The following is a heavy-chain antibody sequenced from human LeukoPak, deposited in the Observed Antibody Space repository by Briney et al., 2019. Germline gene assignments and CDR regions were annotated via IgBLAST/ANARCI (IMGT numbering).Heavy chain of an antibody. CDR1: GFSINSVYY. CDR3: ARGSIHGSSSYYMDV. CDR2: IYHSGST. V-gene: IGHV4-38-2*02. J-gene: IGHJ6*03. D-gene: IGHD6-6*01. Sequence: PSETLSLTCTVSGFSINSVYYWGWIRQPPGKGLEWIGSIYHSGSTYYNPSLKSRVTISVDTSKNQFPLKLSYVTAADTAVYYCARGSIHGSSSYYMDVWGKGTKVTVSS.